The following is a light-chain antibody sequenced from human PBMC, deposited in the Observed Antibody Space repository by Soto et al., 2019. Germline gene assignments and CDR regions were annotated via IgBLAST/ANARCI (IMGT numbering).Light chain of an antibody. CDR3: QQYNSYPLT. CDR2: DAS. J-gene: IGKJ4*01. CDR1: QNIDNY. V-gene: IGKV1-33*01. Sequence: DIQMTQSPSSLSASVGDRVTITCQASQNIDNYLNWYQQKPGKAPNLLIYDASSLKTGVPSRFSGSGSGTDFTFTINSLQPEDFATYYCQQYNSYPLTFGGGTKVEIK.